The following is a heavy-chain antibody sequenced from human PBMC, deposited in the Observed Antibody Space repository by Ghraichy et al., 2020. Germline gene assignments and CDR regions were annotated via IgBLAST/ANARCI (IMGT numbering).Heavy chain of an antibody. V-gene: IGHV3-48*03. Sequence: GGSLRLSCAASGFTFSSYEMNWVRQAPGKGLEWVSYISSSGSTIYYADSVKGRFTISRDNAKNSLYLQMNSLRAEDTAVYYCARDPGYCSGGSCSGDAFDIWGQGTMVTVSS. J-gene: IGHJ3*02. CDR3: ARDPGYCSGGSCSGDAFDI. CDR2: ISSSGSTI. CDR1: GFTFSSYE. D-gene: IGHD2-15*01.